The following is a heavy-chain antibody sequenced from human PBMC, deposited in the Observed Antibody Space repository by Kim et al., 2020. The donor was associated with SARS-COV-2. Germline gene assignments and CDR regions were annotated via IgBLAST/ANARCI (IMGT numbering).Heavy chain of an antibody. J-gene: IGHJ4*02. CDR3: ARDGVDYDSSGYQYYFDY. Sequence: GSLRLSCAASGFTFSSYAMHWVRQAPGKGLEWVAVISYDGSNKYYADSVKGRFTISRDNSKNTLYLQMNSLRAEDTAVYYCARDGVDYDSSGYQYYFDYWGQGTLVTVSS. V-gene: IGHV3-30*04. CDR2: ISYDGSNK. CDR1: GFTFSSYA. D-gene: IGHD3-22*01.